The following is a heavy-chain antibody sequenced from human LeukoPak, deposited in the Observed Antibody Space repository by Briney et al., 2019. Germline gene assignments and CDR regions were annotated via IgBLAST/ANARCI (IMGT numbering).Heavy chain of an antibody. CDR3: ARVGVSGSYRYFDY. J-gene: IGHJ4*02. D-gene: IGHD1-26*01. CDR1: GFTVSSNY. Sequence: PGGSLRLSCAASGFTVSSNYMSWVRQTPGKGLEWASTISSGGRTYYADSVKGRFTISRDNSKNTLYLQMNSLRAEDTAVYHCARVGVSGSYRYFDYWSQGILVTVS. V-gene: IGHV3-53*01. CDR2: ISSGGRT.